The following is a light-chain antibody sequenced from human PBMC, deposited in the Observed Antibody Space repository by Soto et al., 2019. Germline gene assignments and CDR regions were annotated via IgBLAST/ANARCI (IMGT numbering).Light chain of an antibody. V-gene: IGKV3-15*01. CDR2: GAS. Sequence: EIVMTQSPATLSVSPGERATLSCRASQSVSSNLAWYQQKPGQAPRLLIYGASTRATGIPARFSGSGSGTDFTLTISSLEPEDFAVYYCQQRSSWPPTFGQGTKVDIK. J-gene: IGKJ1*01. CDR3: QQRSSWPPT. CDR1: QSVSSN.